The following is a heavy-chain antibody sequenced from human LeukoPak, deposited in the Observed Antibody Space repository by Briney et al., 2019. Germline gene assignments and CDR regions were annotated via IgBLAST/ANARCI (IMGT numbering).Heavy chain of an antibody. V-gene: IGHV4-30-2*03. Sequence: SETLSLTCAVSGGSISSGGYSWSWIRQPPGKGLEWIGYIYYSGSTYYNPSLKSRVTISVDTSKNQFSLKLSSVTAADTAVYYCARGMSYYDSSGYSYWGQGTLVTVSS. CDR3: ARGMSYYDSSGYSY. J-gene: IGHJ4*02. CDR2: IYYSGST. D-gene: IGHD3-22*01. CDR1: GGSISSGGYS.